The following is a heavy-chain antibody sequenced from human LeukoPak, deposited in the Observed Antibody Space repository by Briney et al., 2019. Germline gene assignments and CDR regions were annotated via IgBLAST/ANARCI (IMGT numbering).Heavy chain of an antibody. Sequence: GGSLRLSCAASGFTFSSFVMHWVRQAPGKGLEWVAIIWYNGRNETYADSVKGRFTISRDNSKNTLYLYMNGLRAEDTAVYYCARESRGELFAPPDYWGQGILVTVSS. CDR3: ARESRGELFAPPDY. CDR1: GFTFSSFV. CDR2: IWYNGRNE. V-gene: IGHV3-33*01. D-gene: IGHD3-10*01. J-gene: IGHJ4*02.